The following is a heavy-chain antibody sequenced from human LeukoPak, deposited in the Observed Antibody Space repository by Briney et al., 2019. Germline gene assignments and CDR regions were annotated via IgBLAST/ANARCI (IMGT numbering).Heavy chain of an antibody. CDR1: GFTFGDYA. V-gene: IGHV3-49*03. J-gene: IGHJ4*02. CDR3: TRRLYSNYYDSSGYYDY. Sequence: GGSLRLSCTASGFTFGDYAMSWFCQAPGKGLERVGFIRSKAYGGTTEYAASVKGRFTISRDDSKSIAYLQMNSLKTEDTAVYYCTRRLYSNYYDSSGYYDYWGQGTLVTVSS. CDR2: IRSKAYGGTT. D-gene: IGHD3-22*01.